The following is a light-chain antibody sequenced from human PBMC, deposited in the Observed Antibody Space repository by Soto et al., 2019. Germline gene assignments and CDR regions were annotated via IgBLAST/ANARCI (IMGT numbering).Light chain of an antibody. Sequence: DIQLTQSPSFLSASVGDRVTITCRASQDINSHLAWYQKKPGKAPNLLIYSASTLQTGVPSRFSGSQSGTEFILTISSLQPEYFATYYCLQLKSYPLTFGGGTKVEIK. CDR1: QDINSH. CDR2: SAS. CDR3: LQLKSYPLT. J-gene: IGKJ4*01. V-gene: IGKV1-9*01.